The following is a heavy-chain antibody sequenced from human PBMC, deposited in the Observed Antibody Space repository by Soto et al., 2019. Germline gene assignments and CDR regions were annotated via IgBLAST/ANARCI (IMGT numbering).Heavy chain of an antibody. CDR1: GYSFTNYW. D-gene: IGHD2-8*01. V-gene: IGHV5-51*01. Sequence: GESLKISCKGSGYSFTNYWTAWVRQMPGKGLEWMGIIYPGNSDIRYSPSFQGQVTISSDKSINIAYLQWNSLKASDTATYYCARLGVGMATFDYWGQGTLVTVSS. CDR3: ARLGVGMATFDY. CDR2: IYPGNSDI. J-gene: IGHJ4*02.